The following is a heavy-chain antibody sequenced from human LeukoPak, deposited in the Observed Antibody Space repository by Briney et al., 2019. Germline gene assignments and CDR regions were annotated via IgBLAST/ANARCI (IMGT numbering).Heavy chain of an antibody. CDR2: VNLNSGNT. CDR1: GYTFTRYD. CDR3: ARDQVGARHFDY. J-gene: IGHJ4*02. Sequence: ASVKVSCKASGYTFTRYDINWVRQATGQGLEWMGWVNLNSGNTGYAQKFQGRVTMTTDTSTSTAYMELRSLRSDDTAVYYCARDQVGARHFDYWGQGTLVTVSS. V-gene: IGHV1-8*01. D-gene: IGHD1-26*01.